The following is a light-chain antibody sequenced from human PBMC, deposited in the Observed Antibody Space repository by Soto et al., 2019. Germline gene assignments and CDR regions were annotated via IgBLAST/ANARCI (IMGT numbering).Light chain of an antibody. J-gene: IGKJ4*01. V-gene: IGKV3-15*01. Sequence: EIVMTQSPATLSVSPGERVTLSCRASQSVSSSLAWYQQKPGQAPRLLIYAASSRATGVPARFSGSGSGTEFTLTISSLQSEAFAVYYCQQYNNWVTFGGGTQVEIK. CDR3: QQYNNWVT. CDR1: QSVSSS. CDR2: AAS.